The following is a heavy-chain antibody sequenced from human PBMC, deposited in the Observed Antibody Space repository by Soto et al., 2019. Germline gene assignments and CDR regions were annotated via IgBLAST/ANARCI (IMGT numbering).Heavy chain of an antibody. CDR2: IYDRGST. V-gene: IGHV4-39*01. Sequence: QLQLQESGPGLVKPSETLSLTCTVSGGSIGSSSYYWGWIRQPPGKGLEWIGSIYDRGSTYSNPSLKSRLTTSLETSKNQFSLRLTSVTAADTAVYYCARHGYTSGRTYFDYWGQGTLVTVSS. CDR3: ARHGYTSGRTYFDY. D-gene: IGHD6-19*01. CDR1: GGSIGSSSYY. J-gene: IGHJ4*02.